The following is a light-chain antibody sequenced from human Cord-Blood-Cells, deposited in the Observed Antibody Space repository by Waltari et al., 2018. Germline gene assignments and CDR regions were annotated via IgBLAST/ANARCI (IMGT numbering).Light chain of an antibody. CDR2: WAS. CDR3: QQYYSTPQT. CDR1: QSVLYSSNNKNY. Sequence: DIVMTKSSDSLAVSLAERATIHCNSSQSVLYSSNNKNYLAWYQQKPGQPPKLLIYWASTRESGVPDRFSGSGSGTDFTLTISSLQAEDVAVYYCQQYYSTPQTFGQGTKLEIK. J-gene: IGKJ2*01. V-gene: IGKV4-1*01.